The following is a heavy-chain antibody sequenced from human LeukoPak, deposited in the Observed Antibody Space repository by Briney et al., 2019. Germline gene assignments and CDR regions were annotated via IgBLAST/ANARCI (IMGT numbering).Heavy chain of an antibody. CDR2: IYTRGST. D-gene: IGHD2-15*01. Sequence: SETLSLTCTVSGGSINNYYWSWIRQPAGKGLEWIGRIYTRGSTNYNPSLKSRVTMSVDTSKNQFSLKLSSVTAADTAVYYCAKGRYCSADICSGGDAFDIWGQGTMVSVSS. J-gene: IGHJ3*02. V-gene: IGHV4-4*07. CDR3: AKGRYCSADICSGGDAFDI. CDR1: GGSINNYY.